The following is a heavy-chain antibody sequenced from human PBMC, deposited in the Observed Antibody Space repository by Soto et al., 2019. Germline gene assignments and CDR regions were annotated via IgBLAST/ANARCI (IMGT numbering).Heavy chain of an antibody. V-gene: IGHV1-69*01. CDR2: IIPIFGTA. CDR3: ARRGTSWAFDI. Sequence: VQLLESGGGLVQPGGSLRLSCAASGFTFSSYAISWVRQAPGQGLEWMGGIIPIFGTANYAQKFQGRVTITADESTSTAYMELSSLRSEDTAVYYCARRGTSWAFDIWGQGTMVTVSS. J-gene: IGHJ3*02. CDR1: GFTFSSYA. D-gene: IGHD1-26*01.